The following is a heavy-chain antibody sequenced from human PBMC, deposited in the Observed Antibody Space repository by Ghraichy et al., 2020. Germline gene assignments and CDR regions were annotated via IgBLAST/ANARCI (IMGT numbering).Heavy chain of an antibody. V-gene: IGHV3-7*01. J-gene: IGHJ6*03. CDR3: ARDGPLRHSSSWYSYYYYYYMDV. CDR1: GFTFSSYW. Sequence: GGSLRLSCAASGFTFSSYWMSWVRQAPGKGLEWVANIKQDGSEKYYVDSVKGRFTISRDNAKNSLYLQMNSLRAEDTAVYYCARDGPLRHSSSWYSYYYYYYMDVWGKGTTVTVSS. CDR2: IKQDGSEK. D-gene: IGHD6-13*01.